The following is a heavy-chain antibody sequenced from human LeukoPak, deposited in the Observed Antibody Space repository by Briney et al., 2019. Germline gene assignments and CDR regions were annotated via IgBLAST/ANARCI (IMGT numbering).Heavy chain of an antibody. CDR3: ARLPHSSSWYMSWFDP. J-gene: IGHJ5*02. CDR1: GGSISSGGYY. Sequence: SQTLSLTCTVSGGSISSGGYYWSWIRQHPGKGLEWIGYIYYRGSTYYNPSLKSRVTISVDTSKNQFSLKLSSVTAADTAVYYCARLPHSSSWYMSWFDPWGQGTLVTVSS. CDR2: IYYRGST. V-gene: IGHV4-31*03. D-gene: IGHD6-13*01.